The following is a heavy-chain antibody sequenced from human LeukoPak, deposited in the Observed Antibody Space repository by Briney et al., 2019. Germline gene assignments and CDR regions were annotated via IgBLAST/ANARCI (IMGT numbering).Heavy chain of an antibody. D-gene: IGHD2-2*01. J-gene: IGHJ5*02. V-gene: IGHV3-30*02. CDR1: GFTFSSYG. Sequence: PGGSLRLSCAASGFTFSSYGMHWVRQAPGKGLEWVAFIRYDGSNKYYADSVKGRFTISRDNSKNTLYLQMNSLRAEDTAVYYCAKEHSSYCSSTSCYSWNWFDPWGQGTLVTVSS. CDR2: IRYDGSNK. CDR3: AKEHSSYCSSTSCYSWNWFDP.